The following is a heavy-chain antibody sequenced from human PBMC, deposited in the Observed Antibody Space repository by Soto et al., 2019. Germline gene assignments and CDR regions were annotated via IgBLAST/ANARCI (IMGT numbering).Heavy chain of an antibody. D-gene: IGHD2-2*01. CDR3: ARSQGSSTSLEIYYYYYYGMDV. V-gene: IGHV1-69*01. CDR2: IIPISDTT. J-gene: IGHJ6*02. Sequence: QVQLVQSGAEVKKPGSSVKVSCKASGGTFSSYAISWVRQAPGQGLEWMGGIIPISDTTNYAQKFQGRVTITGDESTSTAYMGLSSLRSEDTAVYYCARSQGSSTSLEIYYYYYYGMDVWGQGTKVTVSS. CDR1: GGTFSSYA.